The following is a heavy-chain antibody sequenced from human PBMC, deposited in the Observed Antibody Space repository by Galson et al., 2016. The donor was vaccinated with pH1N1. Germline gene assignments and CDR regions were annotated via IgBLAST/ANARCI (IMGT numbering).Heavy chain of an antibody. CDR2: IDWDDDK. J-gene: IGHJ4*02. V-gene: IGHV2-70*01. D-gene: IGHD4-17*01. CDR1: GFSLSTSGMC. Sequence: PALAKPTQTLTLTCTFSGFSLSTSGMCVSWIRQPPGKALEWLALIDWDDDKYYSTSLKTRLTISKDTSKNQVVLTMTNMGPVDTATYYCARLDYGDYSGYFEYWGQGTLVTVSS. CDR3: ARLDYGDYSGYFEY.